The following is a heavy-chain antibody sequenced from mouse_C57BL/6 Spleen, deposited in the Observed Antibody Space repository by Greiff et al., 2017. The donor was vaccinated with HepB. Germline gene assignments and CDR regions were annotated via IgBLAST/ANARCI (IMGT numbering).Heavy chain of an antibody. J-gene: IGHJ2*01. CDR3: ARIITTVYYFDY. CDR2: ISSGSSTI. V-gene: IGHV5-17*01. D-gene: IGHD1-1*01. Sequence: DVMLVESGGGLVKPGGSLKLSCAASGFTFSDYGMHWVRQAPEKGLEWVAYISSGSSTIYYADTVKGRFTISRDNAKNTLFLQRTSLRSEDTAMYYCARIITTVYYFDYWGQGTTLTVSS. CDR1: GFTFSDYG.